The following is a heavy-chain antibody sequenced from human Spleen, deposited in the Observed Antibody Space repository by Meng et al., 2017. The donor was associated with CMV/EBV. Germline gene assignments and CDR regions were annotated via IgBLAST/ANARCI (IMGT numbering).Heavy chain of an antibody. D-gene: IGHD1-1*01. CDR3: ARDHDWNYFDP. V-gene: IGHV4-39*07. CDR2: VHYSGST. J-gene: IGHJ5*02. CDR1: GGSISSGTYY. Sequence: CTVSGGSISSGTYYWGWIRQPPGKGLEWIGSVHYSGSTYYNPSLKSQVTMSVDTSKNQFSLKLSSVTAADTAMYYCARDHDWNYFDPWGQGTLVTVS.